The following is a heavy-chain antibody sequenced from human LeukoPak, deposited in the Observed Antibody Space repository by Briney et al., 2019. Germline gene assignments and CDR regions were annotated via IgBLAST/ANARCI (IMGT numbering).Heavy chain of an antibody. CDR1: GGSISSGSYY. CDR3: AGRIAVAGTLIDY. CDR2: IYTSGST. V-gene: IGHV4-61*02. D-gene: IGHD6-19*01. Sequence: SETLSLTCTVSGGSISSGSYYWSWIRQPAGKGLEWIGRIYTSGSTNYNPSLKSRVTISVDTSKNQFSLKLSSVTAADTAVYYCAGRIAVAGTLIDYWGQGTLVTVSS. J-gene: IGHJ4*02.